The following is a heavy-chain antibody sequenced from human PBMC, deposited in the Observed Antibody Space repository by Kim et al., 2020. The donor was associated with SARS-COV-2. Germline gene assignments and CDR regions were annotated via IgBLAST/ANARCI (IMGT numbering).Heavy chain of an antibody. V-gene: IGHV3-23*01. Sequence: GGSLRHSCAASGFTFSNYAMSWVRQAPGKGLEWVSAISGSGGGTYYADSVKGRFTISRDNSKNTVYLQMNSLRAEDTAVYYCAKRYCSGGNCYSGSDYWGQGTLVTVSS. J-gene: IGHJ4*02. CDR1: GFTFSNYA. CDR2: ISGSGGGT. CDR3: AKRYCSGGNCYSGSDY. D-gene: IGHD2-15*01.